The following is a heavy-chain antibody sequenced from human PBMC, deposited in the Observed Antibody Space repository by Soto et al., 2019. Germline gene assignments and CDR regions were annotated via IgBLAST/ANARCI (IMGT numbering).Heavy chain of an antibody. V-gene: IGHV6-1*01. Sequence: PSQAHSLTCAISGDTVSKKIATWNWIRPSPARGLEWLGRTDFRSKWYNDYAISLKSPITINPETSENQFSLHLKSVTLEDTAVYYCARADCSSACGSCFRAMDVWGQGTTVTVSS. CDR3: ARADCSSACGSCFRAMDV. D-gene: IGHD2-2*01. CDR2: TDFRSKWYN. J-gene: IGHJ6*02. CDR1: GDTVSKKIAT.